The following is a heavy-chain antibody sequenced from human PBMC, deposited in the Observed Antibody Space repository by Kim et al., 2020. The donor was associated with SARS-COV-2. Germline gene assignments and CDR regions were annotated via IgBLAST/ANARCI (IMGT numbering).Heavy chain of an antibody. V-gene: IGHV3-33*05. CDR2: ISYDGSNK. Sequence: GGSLRLSCAASGFTFSSYGMHWVRQAPGKGLEWVAVISYDGSNKYYADFVKGRFTISRDNSKNTLYLQMNSLRAEDTAVYYCARDLRGYCGGDCYSLDYWGQGTLVTVSS. CDR1: GFTFSSYG. D-gene: IGHD2-21*02. CDR3: ARDLRGYCGGDCYSLDY. J-gene: IGHJ4*02.